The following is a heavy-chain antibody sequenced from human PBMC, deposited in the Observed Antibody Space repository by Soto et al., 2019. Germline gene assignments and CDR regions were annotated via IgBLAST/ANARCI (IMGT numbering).Heavy chain of an antibody. Sequence: GPEVKRPGASVKVSCKPSGYTFTSYVISCVRQAPGQGLEWMGWISAHNGNTNYAQKVQGRVTMTTDTSTSTAYMELTSLRSDDTAVYYCARSWYSTTRYFDFWGRGTLVTVSS. CDR3: ARSWYSTTRYFDF. J-gene: IGHJ2*01. CDR2: ISAHNGNT. D-gene: IGHD1-26*01. CDR1: GYTFTSYV. V-gene: IGHV1-18*01.